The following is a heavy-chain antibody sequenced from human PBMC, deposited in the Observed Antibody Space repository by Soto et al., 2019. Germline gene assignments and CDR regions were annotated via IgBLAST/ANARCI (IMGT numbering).Heavy chain of an antibody. CDR3: GNGLENQYNYDY. V-gene: IGHV3-23*01. CDR2: INSRGDNT. D-gene: IGHD3-3*01. Sequence: EVQLLESGGGLVQPGGSLRLSCAASGFTFSSHVMSWVRQAPGKGPEWVSSINSRGDNTYYAGSVRGRFTISRDNSKSTLYLQMNSLRAEDTAVYYCGNGLENQYNYDYWGQGTLVTVSS. CDR1: GFTFSSHV. J-gene: IGHJ4*02.